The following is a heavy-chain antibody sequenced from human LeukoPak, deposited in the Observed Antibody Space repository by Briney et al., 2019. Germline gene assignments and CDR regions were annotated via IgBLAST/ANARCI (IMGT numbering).Heavy chain of an antibody. J-gene: IGHJ5*02. D-gene: IGHD3-10*01. V-gene: IGHV4-34*01. CDR1: GGSFSGYY. Sequence: SETLSLTCAVYGGSFSGYYWSWIRQPPGKGLEWIGEINHSGSTNYNPSLKSRVTISVDTSKNQFSLKLSSVTAADTAVYYCARGRPMVRGFERGLSRLSDPWGQGTLVTVSS. CDR2: INHSGST. CDR3: ARGRPMVRGFERGLSRLSDP.